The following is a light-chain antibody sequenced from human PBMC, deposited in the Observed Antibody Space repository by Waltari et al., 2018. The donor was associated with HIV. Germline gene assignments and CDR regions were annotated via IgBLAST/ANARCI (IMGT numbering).Light chain of an antibody. CDR1: SSNIGAGYD. CDR3: QSYDSSLSGSV. CDR2: GNG. J-gene: IGLJ3*02. V-gene: IGLV1-40*01. Sequence: QSVLTQPPSVSGAPGQRVTISCTGSSSNIGAGYDVHWYQQLPGTAPKLLIYGNGNRPSGVPDRFAGSKSGTSASLGITGLQAEDEADYYCQSYDSSLSGSVFGGGTKLTVL.